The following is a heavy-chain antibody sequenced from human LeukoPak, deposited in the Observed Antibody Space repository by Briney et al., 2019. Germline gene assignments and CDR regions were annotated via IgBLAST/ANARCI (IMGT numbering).Heavy chain of an antibody. D-gene: IGHD4-11*01. CDR3: ALEGEGGYSRS. J-gene: IGHJ4*02. Sequence: ASVKVSCKASGYTFTGYYMHWVRQAPGQGLEWMGWINPNNGGTNYAQKFQGRVTMTRDTSISTAYMELSRLRSDDTAVYYCALEGEGGYSRSWGQGTLVTVSS. CDR1: GYTFTGYY. CDR2: INPNNGGT. V-gene: IGHV1-2*02.